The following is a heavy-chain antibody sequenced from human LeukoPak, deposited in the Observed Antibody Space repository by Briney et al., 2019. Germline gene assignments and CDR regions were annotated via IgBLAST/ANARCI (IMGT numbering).Heavy chain of an antibody. V-gene: IGHV4-34*01. Sequence: KPSETLSLTCAVYGGSFSGYYWSWIRQPPGKGLEWIGEINHSGSTNYNPSLKSRVTISVDTSKNQFSLKLSSVTAADTAVYYCARGRTLGYCSSTSCYTVSFGLDYWGQGTLVTVSS. CDR3: ARGRTLGYCSSTSCYTVSFGLDY. D-gene: IGHD2-2*02. CDR2: INHSGST. CDR1: GGSFSGYY. J-gene: IGHJ4*02.